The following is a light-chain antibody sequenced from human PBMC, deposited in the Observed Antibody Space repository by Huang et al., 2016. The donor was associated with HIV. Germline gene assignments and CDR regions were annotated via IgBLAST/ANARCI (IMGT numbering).Light chain of an antibody. Sequence: EVVMTQSPVTLSLSPGERATLSCRASQSVSTYLAWYQQKPGQAPRLLIYGASTRATNIPARFRGSGSGTEFTLTISGLQSEDFAIYYCQQYNDWPPLTFGGGTKVEIK. V-gene: IGKV3-15*01. CDR1: QSVSTY. J-gene: IGKJ4*01. CDR3: QQYNDWPPLT. CDR2: GAS.